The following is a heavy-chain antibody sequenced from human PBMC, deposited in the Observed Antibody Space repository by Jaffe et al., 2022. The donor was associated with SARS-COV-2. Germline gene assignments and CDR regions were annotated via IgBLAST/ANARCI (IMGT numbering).Heavy chain of an antibody. D-gene: IGHD3-10*01. Sequence: QVQLQESGPGLVKPSETLSLTCTVSGDSITAYYWSWIRQPPGKGLECIGNVHYSGGTDYNPSLKSRVTMSLDTSKNDFSLKLRSVTAADTAVYYCAREKGGLGSYSPLDYWGQGILVTVSS. V-gene: IGHV4-59*01. J-gene: IGHJ4*02. CDR2: VHYSGGT. CDR3: AREKGGLGSYSPLDY. CDR1: GDSITAYY.